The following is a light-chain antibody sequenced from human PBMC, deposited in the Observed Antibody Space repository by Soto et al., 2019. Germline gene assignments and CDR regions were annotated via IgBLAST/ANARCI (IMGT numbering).Light chain of an antibody. CDR1: QSISIL. J-gene: IGKJ1*01. Sequence: DIHLTQSPSTLSASVGDRVTITCLASQSISILLAWYQQKPGKAPNLLIYATSTIEAGVSSRFSGSGSGTEFTLTISSLQPDDSATYYCQHYNDFSWTFGQGTKVEIK. CDR3: QHYNDFSWT. CDR2: ATS. V-gene: IGKV1-5*03.